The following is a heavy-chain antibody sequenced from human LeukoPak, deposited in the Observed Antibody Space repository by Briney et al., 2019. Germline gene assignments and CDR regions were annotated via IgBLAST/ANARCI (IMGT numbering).Heavy chain of an antibody. J-gene: IGHJ4*02. D-gene: IGHD3-10*01. CDR3: AKVSGDYYGSGSYFDY. V-gene: IGHV3-30*18. CDR1: GFTFSSYG. Sequence: GGSLRLSCAASGFTFSSYGMHWVRQAPGKGLEWVAVISYDGSNKYYADSVKGRFTISRDNSKNTLYLQMNSLRAEDTAVYYCAKVSGDYYGSGSYFDYWGQGTLVTVSS. CDR2: ISYDGSNK.